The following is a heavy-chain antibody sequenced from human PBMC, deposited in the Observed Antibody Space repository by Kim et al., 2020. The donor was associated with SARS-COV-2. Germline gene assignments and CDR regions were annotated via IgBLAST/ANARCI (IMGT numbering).Heavy chain of an antibody. Sequence: GGSLRLSCAASGFTVSSNYMSWVRQAPGKGLEWVSVIYSGGSTYYADSVKGRFTISRDNSKNTLYLQMNSLRAEDTAVYYCARDGGVWWEQTPWGFDYWGQGTLVTVSS. D-gene: IGHD1-26*01. CDR3: ARDGGVWWEQTPWGFDY. CDR2: IYSGGST. CDR1: GFTVSSNY. J-gene: IGHJ4*02. V-gene: IGHV3-66*02.